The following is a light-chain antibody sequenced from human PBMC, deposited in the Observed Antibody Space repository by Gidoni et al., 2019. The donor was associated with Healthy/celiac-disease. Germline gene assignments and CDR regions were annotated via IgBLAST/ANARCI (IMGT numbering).Light chain of an antibody. V-gene: IGKV3-20*01. J-gene: IGKJ1*01. CDR2: GAS. Sequence: EIVFTQSPGTLSLSPGERATLSCRASPIVSSSYLAWYQQKPVQAPRLLSYGASSRATGSPDRFSGSGSGTDFTLTISRLEPEDFAVYYCQQYGSSPWTFGQGTKVEIK. CDR1: PIVSSSY. CDR3: QQYGSSPWT.